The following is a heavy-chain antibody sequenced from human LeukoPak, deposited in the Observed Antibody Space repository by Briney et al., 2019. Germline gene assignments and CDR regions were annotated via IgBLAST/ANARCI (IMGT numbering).Heavy chain of an antibody. V-gene: IGHV5-10-1*01. Sequence: GESLKISCKGSGYRFTNYRISWVRPMTGGGLEWMGWIDASDSYTNYSPSFQGHVTISADKSSSTAYLQWSSLKASDTAIYYCARHVLYSYGPQWWFDPWGQGTLVTVSS. CDR1: GYRFTNYR. CDR3: ARHVLYSYGPQWWFDP. CDR2: IDASDSYT. J-gene: IGHJ5*02. D-gene: IGHD5-18*01.